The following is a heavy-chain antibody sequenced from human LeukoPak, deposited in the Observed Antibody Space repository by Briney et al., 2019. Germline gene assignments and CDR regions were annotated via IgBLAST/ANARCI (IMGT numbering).Heavy chain of an antibody. Sequence: PGGSLRLSCAASGFTVSSNYMSWVRQAPGKGLEWVSVIYSGGSTYYADSVKGRFTISRDNSKNTLYLQMNSLRAEDTAVYYCARDCIAVAAGGCAFDIWGQGTMVTVSS. CDR2: IYSGGST. CDR3: ARDCIAVAAGGCAFDI. J-gene: IGHJ3*02. V-gene: IGHV3-66*01. CDR1: GFTVSSNY. D-gene: IGHD6-19*01.